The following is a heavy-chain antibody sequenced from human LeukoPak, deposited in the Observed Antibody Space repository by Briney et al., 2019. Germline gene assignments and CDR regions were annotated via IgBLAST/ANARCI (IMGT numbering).Heavy chain of an antibody. CDR3: AREEQPRYFDY. CDR1: GFTVSSNY. D-gene: IGHD6-13*01. CDR2: ISSSSSYI. Sequence: PGGSLRLSCAASGFTVSSNYMSWVRQAPGKGLEWVSSISSSSSYIYYADSVKGRFTISRDNAKNSLYLQMNSLRAEDTAVYYCAREEQPRYFDYWGQGTLVTVSS. V-gene: IGHV3-21*01. J-gene: IGHJ4*02.